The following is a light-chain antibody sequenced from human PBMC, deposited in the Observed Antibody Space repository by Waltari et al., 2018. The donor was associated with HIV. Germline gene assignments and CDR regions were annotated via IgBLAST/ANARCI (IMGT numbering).Light chain of an antibody. CDR3: QAWDSDTPKV. CDR1: KLGDKY. J-gene: IGLJ2*01. CDR2: KDG. Sequence: SYELTQPPSVSVSPGQTASIPCSGDKLGDKYACWYQQKPGQSPVLVIYKDGKRPSGIPERFSGFNPGNTATLTISGTQAMDEADYYCQAWDSDTPKVFGGGTKLTVL. V-gene: IGLV3-1*01.